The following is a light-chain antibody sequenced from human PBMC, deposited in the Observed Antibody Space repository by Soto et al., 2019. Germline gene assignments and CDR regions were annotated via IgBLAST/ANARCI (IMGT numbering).Light chain of an antibody. CDR2: DVS. V-gene: IGLV2-11*01. Sequence: QSALTQPRSVSGSPGHSVTISCTGSSSDVGSYDYVSWYQQHPGKAPKLMIYDVSVRPFGVPDRFSGSKSGNTASLTISGLQAEDEADYYCCSYAGTSSWVFGGGTKVTVL. CDR3: CSYAGTSSWV. CDR1: SSDVGSYDY. J-gene: IGLJ3*02.